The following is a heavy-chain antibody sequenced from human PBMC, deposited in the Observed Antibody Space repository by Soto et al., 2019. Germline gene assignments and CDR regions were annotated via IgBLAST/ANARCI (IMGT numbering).Heavy chain of an antibody. D-gene: IGHD3-10*01. V-gene: IGHV1-3*01. CDR3: ARGSGLTYFDY. J-gene: IGHJ4*02. CDR2: INAGNGNT. Sequence: QVQLVQSGAEVKKPGASVKVSCKASGYTFTSYAMHWVRQAPGQRLEWMGWINAGNGNTKYSQQFQGRGPITRDTSASTGEMELSSLRSEVTAVYYCARGSGLTYFDYWGQGTLVTVSS. CDR1: GYTFTSYA.